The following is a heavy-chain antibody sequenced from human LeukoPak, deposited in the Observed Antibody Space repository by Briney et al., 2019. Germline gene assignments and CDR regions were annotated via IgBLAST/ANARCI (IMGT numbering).Heavy chain of an antibody. CDR2: ISWNSGSI. J-gene: IGHJ3*02. CDR1: GFTFDDYA. D-gene: IGHD3-16*01. V-gene: IGHV3-9*01. Sequence: GGSLRLSCAASGFTFDDYAMHWVRQAPGKGLEWVSGISWNSGSIGYADSVKGRFTISRDNAKNSLYLQMNSLRAEDTALYYCAKAMGGRAFDIWGQGTMVTVSS. CDR3: AKAMGGRAFDI.